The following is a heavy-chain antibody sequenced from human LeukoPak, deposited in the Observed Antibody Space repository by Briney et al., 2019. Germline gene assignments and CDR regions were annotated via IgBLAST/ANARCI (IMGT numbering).Heavy chain of an antibody. CDR1: GGTFSSYA. CDR3: ARAEAAGHRPFDY. J-gene: IGHJ4*02. D-gene: IGHD6-25*01. CDR2: IIPILGIA. Sequence: EASVKVSCKASGGTFSSYAISWVRQAPGQGLEWMGRIIPILGIANYAQKFQGRVTITADKSTSTAYMELSSLRSEDTAVYYCARAEAAGHRPFDYWGQGTLVTVSS. V-gene: IGHV1-69*04.